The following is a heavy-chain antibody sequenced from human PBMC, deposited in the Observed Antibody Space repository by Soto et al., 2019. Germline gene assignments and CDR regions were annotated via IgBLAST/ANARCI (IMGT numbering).Heavy chain of an antibody. V-gene: IGHV4-39*07. D-gene: IGHD2-15*01. CDR2: IYYSGST. CDR1: GGSISSSSYY. J-gene: IGHJ3*02. CDR3: ARLQYTVVTALDI. Sequence: SETLSLTCTVSGGSISSSSYYWGWIRQPPGKGLEWIGSIYYSGSTYYNPSLKSRVTISVDTSKNQFSLKLSSVTAADTAVYYCARLQYTVVTALDIWGQGTMVT.